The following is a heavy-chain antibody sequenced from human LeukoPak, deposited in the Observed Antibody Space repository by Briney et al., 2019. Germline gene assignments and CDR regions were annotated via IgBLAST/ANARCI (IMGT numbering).Heavy chain of an antibody. CDR2: MYYSGST. CDR3: ARDVGGGWLQS. Sequence: SETLSLTCTVSGGSINNDYWSWIRQPPGYGLEWIGYMYYSGSTNYNPSLKSRVTISVDTSKNQFSLRLSSVTAADTAVYYCARDVGGGWLQSWGQGTLVTVSS. V-gene: IGHV4-59*01. J-gene: IGHJ4*02. CDR1: GGSINNDY. D-gene: IGHD5-24*01.